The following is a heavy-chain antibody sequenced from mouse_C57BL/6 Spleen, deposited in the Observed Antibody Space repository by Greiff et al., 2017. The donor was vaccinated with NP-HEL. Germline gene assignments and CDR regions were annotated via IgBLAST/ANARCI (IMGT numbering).Heavy chain of an antibody. D-gene: IGHD3-2*02. CDR1: GYTFTSYW. CDR2: IDPSDSET. Sequence: VQLQQPGAELVRPGSSVKLSCKASGYTFTSYWMHWVKQRPIQGLEWIGNIDPSDSETHYNQKFKDKATLTVDKSSSTAYMQLSSLTSEDSAVYSCARPDNSGYRAWFAYWGQGTLVTVSA. CDR3: ARPDNSGYRAWFAY. V-gene: IGHV1-52*01. J-gene: IGHJ3*01.